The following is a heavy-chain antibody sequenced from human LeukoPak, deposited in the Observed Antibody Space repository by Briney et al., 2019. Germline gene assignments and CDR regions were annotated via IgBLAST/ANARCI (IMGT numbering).Heavy chain of an antibody. J-gene: IGHJ5*02. Sequence: SETLSLTCTVSGGSISGYFWTWMRQHPGKGLEWIGNIYDSGSTNYKPSLKSRVTISLDSSKNQLFLKLSSVTAADTAVYYCARQFSPWGQGTLLTVSS. V-gene: IGHV4-59*08. CDR1: GGSISGYF. CDR3: ARQFSP. CDR2: IYDSGST.